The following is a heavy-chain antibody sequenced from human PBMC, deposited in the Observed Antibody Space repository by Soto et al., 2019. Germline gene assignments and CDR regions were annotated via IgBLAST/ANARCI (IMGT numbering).Heavy chain of an antibody. CDR3: ARDPRRDGYNRFDY. V-gene: IGHV3-33*01. CDR2: IWYDGSNK. CDR1: GFTFSAYG. D-gene: IGHD5-12*01. Sequence: QVQLVESGGGVVQPGRSLGLACGASGFTFSAYGTHWVRQAPGKGLEWVAVIWYDGSNKYYADSVKGRFTISRDNSKNTLYLQMNNLRAEDTAVYYCARDPRRDGYNRFDYRGQGTPVTVSS. J-gene: IGHJ4*02.